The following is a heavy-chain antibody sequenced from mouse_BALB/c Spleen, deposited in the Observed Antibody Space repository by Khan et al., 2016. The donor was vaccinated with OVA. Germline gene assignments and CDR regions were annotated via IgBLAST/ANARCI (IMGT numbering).Heavy chain of an antibody. CDR1: GYTFTNYW. Sequence: VQLQQSGGEVLRPGTSVKISCKASGYTFTNYWLGWVKQRPGHGLEWIGDIYPGGDYTNYNGKFKGKATLTVDTSSSTANMELSSLTSEDSAVYFCARWATWFFDVWGAGTTVTVSS. CDR2: IYPGGDYT. J-gene: IGHJ1*01. D-gene: IGHD3-1*01. CDR3: ARWATWFFDV. V-gene: IGHV1-63*02.